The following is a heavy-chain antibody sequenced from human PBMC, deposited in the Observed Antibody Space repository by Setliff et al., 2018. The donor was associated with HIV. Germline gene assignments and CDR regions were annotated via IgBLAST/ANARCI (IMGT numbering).Heavy chain of an antibody. V-gene: IGHV3-23*01. J-gene: IGHJ4*02. Sequence: GGSLRLACRGPSFNSRKLTMNWVRQVQGKGMEWVSTIGGDNARTSTTMGTGGLTYYADSVRGRFTISRDESENTIFLEMNNVRVEDTALYYCARGQCSGGSCWYFDSWGQGTRVTVSS. CDR2: IGGDNARTSTTMGTGGLT. CDR1: SFNSRKLT. CDR3: ARGQCSGGSCWYFDS. D-gene: IGHD2-15*01.